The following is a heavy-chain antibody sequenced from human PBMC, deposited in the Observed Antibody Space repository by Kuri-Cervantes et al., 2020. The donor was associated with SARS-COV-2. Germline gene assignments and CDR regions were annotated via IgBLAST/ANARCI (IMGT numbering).Heavy chain of an antibody. CDR1: GFIFSSYA. CDR3: TTLIDY. CDR2: VRGKANNYAT. J-gene: IGHJ4*02. Sequence: GGSLRLSCAASGFIFSSYAMHWVRQASGKGLEWVGRVRGKANNYATAYAASVKGRFTISRDDSKNMAYLQMNSLKTEDTAVYYCTTLIDYWGQGALVTVSS. V-gene: IGHV3-73*01.